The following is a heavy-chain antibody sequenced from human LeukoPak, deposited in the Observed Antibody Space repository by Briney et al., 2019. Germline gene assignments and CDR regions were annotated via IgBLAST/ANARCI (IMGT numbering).Heavy chain of an antibody. Sequence: GASVKVSCKASGYTFTGYYMHWVRQAPGQGLEWMGWINPNTGGTNYAQKFQGRVTMTRDTSISTAYMELSRLRSDDTAVYYCACSNGLHSSGVVWPFDYWGQGTLVTVSS. CDR3: ACSNGLHSSGVVWPFDY. CDR2: INPNTGGT. CDR1: GYTFTGYY. V-gene: IGHV1-2*02. J-gene: IGHJ4*02. D-gene: IGHD3-10*01.